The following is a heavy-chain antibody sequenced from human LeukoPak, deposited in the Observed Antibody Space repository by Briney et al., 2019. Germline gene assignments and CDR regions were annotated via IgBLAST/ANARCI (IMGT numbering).Heavy chain of an antibody. CDR3: ARDGSYNYYFDY. J-gene: IGHJ4*02. CDR2: ISSNGGST. D-gene: IGHD1-26*01. V-gene: IGHV3-64*01. Sequence: PGGSLRLSCAASGFTFSSYAMHWVRQAPGKGLEYVSAISSNGGSTYYANSVKGRFTISGDNSKNTLYLQMNSLRAEDTAVYYCARDGSYNYYFDYWGQGTLVTVSS. CDR1: GFTFSSYA.